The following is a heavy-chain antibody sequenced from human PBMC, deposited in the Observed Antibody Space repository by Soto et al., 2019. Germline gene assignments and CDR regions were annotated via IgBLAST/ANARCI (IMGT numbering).Heavy chain of an antibody. J-gene: IGHJ4*02. CDR2: ISGSGGST. V-gene: IGHV3-23*01. CDR1: GFTFSSYA. Sequence: PGGSLRLSCAASGFTFSSYAMSWVRQAPGKGLEWVSAISGSGGSTYYADSVKGRFTISRDNSKNTLYLQMNSLRAEDTAVYYCARAVVLVASPYYFDYWGQGTLVTVSS. CDR3: ARAVVLVASPYYFDY. D-gene: IGHD2-15*01.